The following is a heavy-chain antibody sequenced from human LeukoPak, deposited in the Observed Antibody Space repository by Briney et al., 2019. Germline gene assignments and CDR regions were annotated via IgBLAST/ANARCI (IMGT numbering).Heavy chain of an antibody. J-gene: IGHJ5*02. CDR1: GGSIRSYY. CDR3: ARVVRGVVTSNWFDP. Sequence: SETLSLTCTVSGGSIRSYYWSWIRQPPGKGLEWIGYIYYSGNTNYNPSLKSRVTISVDTSKNQFSLKLSSVTAADTAVYYCARVVRGVVTSNWFDPWGQGTLVSVSS. CDR2: IYYSGNT. D-gene: IGHD2-21*02. V-gene: IGHV4-59*01.